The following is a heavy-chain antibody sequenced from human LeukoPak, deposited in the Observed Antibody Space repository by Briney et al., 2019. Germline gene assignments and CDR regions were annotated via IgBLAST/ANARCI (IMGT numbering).Heavy chain of an antibody. V-gene: IGHV1-46*02. CDR3: ARGGSTRGRRFDY. J-gene: IGHJ4*02. CDR2: INPSAGST. D-gene: IGHD1-26*01. CDR1: GYTFNIYY. Sequence: GASVTVSFTASGYTFNIYYMHWVRQAPGQGLEWMGIINPSAGSTTFAQKFQGRITMTRDTSTSTVYMDLSSLRSEDTAFYYCARGGSTRGRRFDYWGQGTLVTVSS.